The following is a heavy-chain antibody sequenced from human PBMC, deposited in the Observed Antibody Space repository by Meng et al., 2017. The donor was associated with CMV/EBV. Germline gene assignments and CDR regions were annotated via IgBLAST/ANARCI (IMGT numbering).Heavy chain of an antibody. CDR3: AREGDNPFDY. CDR1: GGSISSVDYY. V-gene: IGHV4-30-4*08. J-gene: IGHJ4*02. CDR2: IYYSGST. D-gene: IGHD2-21*02. Sequence: VQLEEPGPGLAKPSPTLSLPCTVSGGSISSVDYYWSWIRQPPGKGLEWIGYIYYSGSTYYNPSLKSRVTISVDTSKNQFSLKLSSVTAADTAVYYCAREGDNPFDYWGQGTLVTVSS.